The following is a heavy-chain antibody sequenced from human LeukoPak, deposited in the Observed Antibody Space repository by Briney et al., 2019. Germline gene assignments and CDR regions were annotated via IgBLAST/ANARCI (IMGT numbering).Heavy chain of an antibody. V-gene: IGHV3-7*03. D-gene: IGHD3-3*01. CDR2: IKLDGSEK. CDR1: GFTFGKYW. CDR3: ARDQYDTWSRRGNFDS. J-gene: IGHJ4*02. Sequence: GGSLRLSCVASGFTFGKYWMSWVRQAPGKGLEWVANIKLDGSEKNYVDSVKGRFTISRDNTKNSLYLQMNSLRAENTAVFYCARDQYDTWSRRGNFDSWGQGTLVIVSS.